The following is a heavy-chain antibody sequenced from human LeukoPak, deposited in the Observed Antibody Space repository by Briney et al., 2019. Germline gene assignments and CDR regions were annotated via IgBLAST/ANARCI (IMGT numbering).Heavy chain of an antibody. D-gene: IGHD6-13*01. CDR1: GFTFSSYW. Sequence: PGGSLRLSCAASGFTFSSYWMTWVRQAPGEGLEWVANIKHDGSEKYYVDSVKGRFTISRDNAKNSLYLQMNSLRAEDTAVYYCASGYNRNCWGQGTLVTVSS. CDR3: ASGYNRNC. CDR2: IKHDGSEK. J-gene: IGHJ4*02. V-gene: IGHV3-7*02.